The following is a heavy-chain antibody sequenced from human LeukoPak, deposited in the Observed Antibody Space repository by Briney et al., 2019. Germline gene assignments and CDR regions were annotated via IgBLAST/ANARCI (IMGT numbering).Heavy chain of an antibody. Sequence: GGSLRLSCAASGFTFRNYAMHWVRQAPGKGLGWVAVILYDGSNKYYADSVKGRFTISRDNSRNTLFLQMDSLRAEDTAVYYCARDSSWYYFDSWGQGTLVTVSS. CDR3: ARDSSWYYFDS. J-gene: IGHJ4*02. D-gene: IGHD6-13*01. CDR1: GFTFRNYA. V-gene: IGHV3-30-3*01. CDR2: ILYDGSNK.